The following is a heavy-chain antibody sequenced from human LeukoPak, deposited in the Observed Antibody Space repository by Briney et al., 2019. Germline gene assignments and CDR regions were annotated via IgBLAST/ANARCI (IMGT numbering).Heavy chain of an antibody. D-gene: IGHD2-15*01. V-gene: IGHV3-23*01. CDR2: ISGSGDST. CDR1: GFTFSSYA. J-gene: IGHJ6*02. CDR3: AKDGRYCSGGSPCWVYYYGMDV. Sequence: PGGSLRLSCAASGFTFSSYAMSWVRQAPGKGLEWVSAISGSGDSTYYADSVKGRFTISRDNSKNTLYLQMNSLRAEDTAVYYCAKDGRYCSGGSPCWVYYYGMDVWGQGTTVTVSS.